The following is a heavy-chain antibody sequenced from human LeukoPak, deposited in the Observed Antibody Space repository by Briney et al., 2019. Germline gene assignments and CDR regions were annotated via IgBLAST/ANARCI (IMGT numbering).Heavy chain of an antibody. CDR2: IYHSGST. J-gene: IGHJ4*02. V-gene: IGHV4-38-2*02. CDR1: GYSISNGYY. Sequence: SQTLSLTCTVSGYSISNGYYWGWIRQPPGKGLEWIGSIYHSGSTYYNPSLKSRVTISVDTSKNQFSLRLSSVTAADTAVYYCARGIRTDSSGYHQPFLDYWGQGTLVTVSS. CDR3: ARGIRTDSSGYHQPFLDY. D-gene: IGHD3-22*01.